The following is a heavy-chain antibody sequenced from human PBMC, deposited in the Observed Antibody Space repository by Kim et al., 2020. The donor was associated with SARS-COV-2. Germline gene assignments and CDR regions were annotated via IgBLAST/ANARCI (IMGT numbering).Heavy chain of an antibody. CDR3: SRAPVWAVAGRGVFAS. CDR1: GGSISSDY. CDR2: IYYSVST. J-gene: IGHJ4*02. Sequence: SETLSLTCTVSGGSISSDYWSWIRQPPGKGLEWIGYIYYSVSTNSNPSPKSRVTISVDTSKNQFSLKLSSVTAADTAVYYCSRAPVWAVAGRGVFASWGQGTLVTVSS. D-gene: IGHD6-19*01. V-gene: IGHV4-59*01.